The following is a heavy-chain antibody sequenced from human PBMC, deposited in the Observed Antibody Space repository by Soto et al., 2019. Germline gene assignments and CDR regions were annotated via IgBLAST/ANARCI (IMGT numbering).Heavy chain of an antibody. Sequence: PGGSLRPSCAASGFTVSSNYMNWVRQAPGKGLEWVSGISGTGYGTYYADSVKGRFTISRDSSNNTLYLQMNSLRGEDTAIYYCAKARQAQSHYYYGMDVWGQGTPVTVSS. CDR2: ISGTGYGT. J-gene: IGHJ6*02. CDR3: AKARQAQSHYYYGMDV. CDR1: GFTVSSNY. D-gene: IGHD6-19*01. V-gene: IGHV3-23*01.